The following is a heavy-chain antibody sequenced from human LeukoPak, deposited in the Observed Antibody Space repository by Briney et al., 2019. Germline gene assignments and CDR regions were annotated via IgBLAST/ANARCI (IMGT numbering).Heavy chain of an antibody. J-gene: IGHJ4*02. CDR3: ARGYCSGGSCYRVGDY. CDR2: ISAYNGNT. Sequence: ASVKVSCKASGYTFTSYGISWVRQAPGQGLEWMGWISAYNGNTNYAQKLRGRVTMTTDTSTSTAYMELRSLRSDDTAVYYCARGYCSGGSCYRVGDYWGQGTLVTVSS. CDR1: GYTFTSYG. V-gene: IGHV1-18*01. D-gene: IGHD2-15*01.